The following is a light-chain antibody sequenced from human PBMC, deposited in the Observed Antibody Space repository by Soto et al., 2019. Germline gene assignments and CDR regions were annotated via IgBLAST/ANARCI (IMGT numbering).Light chain of an antibody. CDR3: QQFGTSSLVT. CDR1: QSVSSN. V-gene: IGKV3-20*01. CDR2: GVS. Sequence: EIVMTQSPATLSVSPGERATLSCRASQSVSSNLAWYQQKPGQAPRLLISGVSSRATGIPDRFSGSRSGTDFILTISRVEPEDFAVYYCQQFGTSSLVTFGPGTKVDIK. J-gene: IGKJ3*01.